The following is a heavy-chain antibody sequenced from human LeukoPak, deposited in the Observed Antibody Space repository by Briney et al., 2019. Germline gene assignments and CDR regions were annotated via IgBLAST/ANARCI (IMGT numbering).Heavy chain of an antibody. Sequence: GRSLGLSCAASGFTFDEYAMHWVRQAPGKGLEWVSGISWNSGSIGYADSVKGRFTISRDNAKKSLYLQMNSLGAEDTALYYCAKAGTRDGYNPGENWGQGTLVTVSS. CDR2: ISWNSGSI. CDR3: AKAGTRDGYNPGEN. V-gene: IGHV3-9*01. D-gene: IGHD5-24*01. J-gene: IGHJ4*02. CDR1: GFTFDEYA.